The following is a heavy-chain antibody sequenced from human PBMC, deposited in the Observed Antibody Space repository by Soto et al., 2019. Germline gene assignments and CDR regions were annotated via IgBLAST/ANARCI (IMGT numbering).Heavy chain of an antibody. CDR2: IIPIFGTA. CDR3: AREGGGIVVVPAAITYYYYGMDV. V-gene: IGHV1-69*06. J-gene: IGHJ6*02. Sequence: SVKVSCKASGYTFTGYYMHWVRQAPGQGLEWVGGIIPIFGTANYAQKFRGRVTITADKSTSTAYMELSSLRSEDTAVYYCAREGGGIVVVPAAITYYYYGMDVWGQGTTVTVSS. CDR1: GYTFTGYY. D-gene: IGHD2-2*01.